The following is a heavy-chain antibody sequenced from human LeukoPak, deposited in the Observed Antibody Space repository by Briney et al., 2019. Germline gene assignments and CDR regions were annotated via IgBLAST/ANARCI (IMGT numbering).Heavy chain of an antibody. CDR3: ARAGSAFGGVIVDDY. CDR1: GGTFSSYA. CDR2: IIPILGIA. D-gene: IGHD3-16*02. V-gene: IGHV1-69*04. J-gene: IGHJ4*02. Sequence: GASVKVSCKASGGTFSSYAISWVRQAPGQGLAWMGRIIPILGIANYAQKFQGRVTITADKSTSTAYMELSSLRSEDTAVYYCARAGSAFGGVIVDDYWGQGTLVTVSS.